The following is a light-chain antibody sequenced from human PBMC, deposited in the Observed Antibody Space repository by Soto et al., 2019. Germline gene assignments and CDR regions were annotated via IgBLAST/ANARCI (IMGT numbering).Light chain of an antibody. V-gene: IGLV2-11*01. CDR1: SSDVGGCKY. CDR3: CSYAGDYTFV. Sequence: QSALIQPRSVSGSPGQSVTISCTGTSSDVGGCKYVSWYRQLPGKAPKLMIYDVITRPSGVPDRFSGSKSGNTASLTISGLQAEDEADYYCCSYAGDYTFVFGTGTKVTVL. CDR2: DVI. J-gene: IGLJ1*01.